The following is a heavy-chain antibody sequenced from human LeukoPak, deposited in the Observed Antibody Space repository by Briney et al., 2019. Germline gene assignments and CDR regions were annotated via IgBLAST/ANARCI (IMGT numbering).Heavy chain of an antibody. CDR1: GGSISSYY. J-gene: IGHJ4*02. CDR2: IYYSGST. Sequence: SETLSLTCTVSGGSISSYYWSWIRLPPGKGLEWIGYIYYSGSTYYNPSLKSRVTVSVDTSKNQFSLKLSSVTAADTAVYYCARLRIIRFLEWSAAPDYWGQGTLVTVSS. D-gene: IGHD3-3*01. V-gene: IGHV4-59*08. CDR3: ARLRIIRFLEWSAAPDY.